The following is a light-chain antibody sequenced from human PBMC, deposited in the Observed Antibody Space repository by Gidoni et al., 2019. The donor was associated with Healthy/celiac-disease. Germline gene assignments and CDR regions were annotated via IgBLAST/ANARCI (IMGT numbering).Light chain of an antibody. CDR3: QQRSNWPPVT. CDR2: DAS. J-gene: IGKJ4*01. Sequence: EILLTQSTATLSLSPGERATLSCRVSHRVSSYLAWYQQKPGQAPRLLIYDASNRATGIPARFSGSGSGTDFTLTISSLEPEDFAVYYCQQRSNWPPVTFGGGTKVEIK. V-gene: IGKV3-11*01. CDR1: HRVSSY.